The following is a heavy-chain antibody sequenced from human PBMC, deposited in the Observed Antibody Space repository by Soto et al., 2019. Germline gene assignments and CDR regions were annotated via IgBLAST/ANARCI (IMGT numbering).Heavy chain of an antibody. Sequence: GGSLRLSFAASGFTFSSYGMHWVRQAPGKGLEWVAVISYDGTNKYYADSVKGRFTISRDNSKSTLYLQMNSLRAEDTAVYYCAKDVISMVRGVLPYYYYGMDVWGQGTTVTVSS. V-gene: IGHV3-30*18. CDR1: GFTFSSYG. CDR3: AKDVISMVRGVLPYYYYGMDV. D-gene: IGHD3-10*01. J-gene: IGHJ6*02. CDR2: ISYDGTNK.